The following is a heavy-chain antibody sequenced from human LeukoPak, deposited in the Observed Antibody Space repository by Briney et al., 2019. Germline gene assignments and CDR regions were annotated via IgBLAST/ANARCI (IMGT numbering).Heavy chain of an antibody. Sequence: GGSLRPSCAASGFTFSSYAMSWVRQAPGKGLEWVSAISGSGGSTYYADSVKGRFTISRDNSKNTLYLQMNSLRAEDTAVYYCAKVPADSSSWFTYYFDYWGQGTLVTVSS. J-gene: IGHJ4*02. D-gene: IGHD6-13*01. CDR2: ISGSGGST. CDR1: GFTFSSYA. V-gene: IGHV3-23*01. CDR3: AKVPADSSSWFTYYFDY.